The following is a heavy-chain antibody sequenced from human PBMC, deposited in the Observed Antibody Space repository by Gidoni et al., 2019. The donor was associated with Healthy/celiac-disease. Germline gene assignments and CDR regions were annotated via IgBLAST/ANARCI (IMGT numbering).Heavy chain of an antibody. J-gene: IGHJ4*02. D-gene: IGHD1-7*01. CDR1: GYTFTSYA. V-gene: IGHV1-3*01. CDR2: INAGNGNT. Sequence: QVQLVQSGAEVKKPGASVKVSCKASGYTFTSYAMHWVRQAPGQRLEWMGWINAGNGNTKYSQKFQGRVTITRDTSASTAYMELSSLRSEDTAVYYCARVSAPRGITGTPGDYWGQGTLVTVSS. CDR3: ARVSAPRGITGTPGDY.